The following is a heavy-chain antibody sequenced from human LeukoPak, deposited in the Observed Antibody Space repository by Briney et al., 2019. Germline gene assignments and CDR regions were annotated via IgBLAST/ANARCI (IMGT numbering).Heavy chain of an antibody. CDR1: GGTFSSYA. V-gene: IGHV1-69*13. D-gene: IGHD3-22*01. CDR2: IIPIFGTA. J-gene: IGHJ4*02. Sequence: ASVKVSCKASGGTFSSYAISWVRQAPGQGLEWMGGIIPIFGTANYAQKFQGRVTITADESTSTAYMELSSLRSEDTAVYYCASQLRTLHPYDSSGPYFDYWGQGTLVTVSS. CDR3: ASQLRTLHPYDSSGPYFDY.